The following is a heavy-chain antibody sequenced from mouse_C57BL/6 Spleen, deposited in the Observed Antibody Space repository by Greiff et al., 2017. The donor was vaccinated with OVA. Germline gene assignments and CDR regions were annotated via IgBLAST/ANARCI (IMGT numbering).Heavy chain of an antibody. V-gene: IGHV5-4*01. CDR1: GFTFSSYA. CDR2: ISDGGSYT. CDR3: ARDDDGYHAMDY. D-gene: IGHD2-3*01. J-gene: IGHJ4*01. Sequence: DVQLVESGGGLVKPGGSLKLSCAASGFTFSSYAMSWVRQTPEKRLEWVATISDGGSYTYYPDNVKGRFTISRDNAKNNLYLQMSHLKSEDTAMYYCARDDDGYHAMDYWGQGTSVTVSS.